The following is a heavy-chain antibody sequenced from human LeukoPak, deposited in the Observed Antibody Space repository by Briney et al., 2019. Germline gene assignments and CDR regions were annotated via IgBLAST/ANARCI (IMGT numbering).Heavy chain of an antibody. CDR1: GFTFSSYA. Sequence: PGGSLRLSCAASGFTFSSYAMTWVRQAPGKGLEWVSSISSSGGSTYYADSVRGRFTISRDNSKNTLYLQMNSLRADDTAVYYCARVSESYHDYWGQGTLVTVSS. CDR2: ISSSGGST. CDR3: ARVSESYHDY. J-gene: IGHJ4*02. V-gene: IGHV3-23*01. D-gene: IGHD1-26*01.